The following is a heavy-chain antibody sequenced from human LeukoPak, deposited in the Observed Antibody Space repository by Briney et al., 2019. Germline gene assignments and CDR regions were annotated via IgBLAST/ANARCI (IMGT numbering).Heavy chain of an antibody. CDR2: MNPNSGNT. CDR3: AGTVAASSDDWFDP. D-gene: IGHD2-15*01. CDR1: GYTFTSYD. V-gene: IGHV1-8*01. Sequence: ASVKVSCKASGYTFTSYDINWVRQATGQGLEWMGWMNPNSGNTGCAQKFQGRVTMTRNTSISTAYMELSSLRSEDTAVYYCAGTVAASSDDWFDPWGQGTLVTVSS. J-gene: IGHJ5*02.